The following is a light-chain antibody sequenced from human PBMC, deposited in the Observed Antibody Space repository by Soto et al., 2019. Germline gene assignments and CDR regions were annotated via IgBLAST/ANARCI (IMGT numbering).Light chain of an antibody. CDR2: DAS. Sequence: EIVLTQSPVTLSLSPWERATLSCRASQSVSSYLAWYQQKPGQAPRLLIYDASNRATGIPARFSGSGSGTEFTLTISSLQSEDFAVYYCQQYNNWPRGTFGQGTKVDIK. V-gene: IGKV3-11*01. CDR1: QSVSSY. CDR3: QQYNNWPRGT. J-gene: IGKJ1*01.